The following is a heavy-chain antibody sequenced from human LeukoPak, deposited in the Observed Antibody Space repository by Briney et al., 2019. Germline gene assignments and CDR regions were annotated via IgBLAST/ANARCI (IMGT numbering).Heavy chain of an antibody. CDR2: IGTAGDT. CDR1: GFTFSSYD. CDR3: ARGRRRVLRYFDWLGYFDY. J-gene: IGHJ4*02. V-gene: IGHV3-13*01. D-gene: IGHD3-9*01. Sequence: GGSLRLSCAASGFTFSSYDMHWVRQATGKGLEWVSAIGTAGDTYYPGSVKGRFTISRENAKNSLYPQMNSLRAEDTAVYYCARGRRRVLRYFDWLGYFDYWGQGTLVTVSS.